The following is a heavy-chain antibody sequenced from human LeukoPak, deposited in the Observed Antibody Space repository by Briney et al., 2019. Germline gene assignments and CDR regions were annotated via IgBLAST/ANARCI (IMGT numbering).Heavy chain of an antibody. Sequence: ASVKVSCKASGYTFTCYDMHWVRQAPGQGLGWMGWINPSSGGTNYAQKFQGRVTMTRDTSISTAYMELSRLRSDDTAVYYCAREFRGFRISSGWSDFDYWGQGTLVTVSP. CDR1: GYTFTCYD. J-gene: IGHJ4*02. D-gene: IGHD6-19*01. CDR2: INPSSGGT. CDR3: AREFRGFRISSGWSDFDY. V-gene: IGHV1-2*02.